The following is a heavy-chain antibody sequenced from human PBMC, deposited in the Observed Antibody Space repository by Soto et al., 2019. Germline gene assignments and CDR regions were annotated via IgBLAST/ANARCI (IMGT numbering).Heavy chain of an antibody. CDR3: ARRIVLMVYALDY. CDR1: GFTFSSYW. D-gene: IGHD2-8*01. CDR2: IKQDGSEK. Sequence: GGSLRLSCAASGFTFSSYWMSWVRQAPGKGLEWVANIKQDGSEKYYVDSVKGRFTISRDNAKNSLYLQMNSLRAEDTAVYYCARRIVLMVYALDYWGQGTLVTVSS. V-gene: IGHV3-7*01. J-gene: IGHJ4*02.